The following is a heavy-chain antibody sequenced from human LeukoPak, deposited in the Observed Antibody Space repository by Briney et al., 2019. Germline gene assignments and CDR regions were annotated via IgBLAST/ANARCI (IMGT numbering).Heavy chain of an antibody. CDR2: IYSGSDYI. Sequence: GGSLRLSCAASGFTFSSYWMHWVRQAPGKGLEWVSTIYSGSDYIYYADSVKGRFTISRDNAKNSLYLQMNSLRAEDTAIYYCARDLPVSGAYHNFDSWGQGTLVTVSS. V-gene: IGHV3-21*01. D-gene: IGHD4/OR15-4a*01. J-gene: IGHJ4*02. CDR3: ARDLPVSGAYHNFDS. CDR1: GFTFSSYW.